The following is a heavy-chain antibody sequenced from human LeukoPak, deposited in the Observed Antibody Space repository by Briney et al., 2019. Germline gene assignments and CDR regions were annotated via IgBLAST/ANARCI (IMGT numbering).Heavy chain of an antibody. CDR3: ARRGMDTAMVDNWFDP. CDR2: IYPGDSDT. V-gene: IGHV5-51*01. Sequence: GESLKISCKGSGCSFTSYWIGWVRQMPGKGLEWMGIIYPGDSDTRYSPSFQGQVTISADKSISTAYLQWSSLKASDTAMYYCARRGMDTAMVDNWFDPWGQGTLVTVSS. J-gene: IGHJ5*02. D-gene: IGHD5-18*01. CDR1: GCSFTSYW.